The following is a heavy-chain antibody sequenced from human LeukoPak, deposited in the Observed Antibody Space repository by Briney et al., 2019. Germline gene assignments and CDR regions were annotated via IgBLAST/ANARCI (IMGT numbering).Heavy chain of an antibody. V-gene: IGHV3-74*01. J-gene: IGHJ4*02. D-gene: IGHD6-13*01. CDR1: GFTFSSYW. Sequence: GGSLRLSCAASGFTFSSYWMHWVRQAPGKGLVWVSRINSDGGSTYYADSVKGRFTISRDNSKNTLYLQMSSLRAEDTAMYYCVNGDQSSWYRTLLYWGQGTLVTVSS. CDR3: VNGDQSSWYRTLLY. CDR2: INSDGGST.